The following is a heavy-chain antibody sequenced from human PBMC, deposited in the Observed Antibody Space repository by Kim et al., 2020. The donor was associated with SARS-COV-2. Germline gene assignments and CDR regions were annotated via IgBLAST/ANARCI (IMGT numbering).Heavy chain of an antibody. CDR2: ISGSGGST. CDR3: AKDGGLGLLWFGELKY. J-gene: IGHJ4*02. D-gene: IGHD3-10*01. Sequence: GGSLRLSCAASGFTFSSYAMSWVRQAPGKGLEWVSAISGSGGSTYYADSVKGRFTISRDNSKNTLYLQMNSLRAEDTAVYYCAKDGGLGLLWFGELKYWGQGTLVTVSS. V-gene: IGHV3-23*01. CDR1: GFTFSSYA.